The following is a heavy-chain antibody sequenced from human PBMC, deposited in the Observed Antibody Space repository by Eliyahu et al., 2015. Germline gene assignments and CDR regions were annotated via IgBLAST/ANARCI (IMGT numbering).Heavy chain of an antibody. CDR1: GGSISSYY. Sequence: QVQLQESGPGLVKPSETLSLTCTVSGGSISSYYWSWIRQPPGKGLGVVGVIHFRGGPHYHPSLKSRVTISVDTSKNQFSLKLSSVTAADTAVYYCARGKLRHSYNWFDPWGQGTLVTVSS. D-gene: IGHD1-26*01. V-gene: IGHV4-59*01. J-gene: IGHJ5*02. CDR2: IHFRGGP. CDR3: ARGKLRHSYNWFDP.